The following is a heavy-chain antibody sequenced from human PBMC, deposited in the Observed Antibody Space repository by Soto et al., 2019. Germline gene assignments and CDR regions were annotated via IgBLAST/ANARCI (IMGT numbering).Heavy chain of an antibody. Sequence: QVQLQESGPGLVKPSETLSLTCAVSGYSISSGYYWGWIRQPPGKGLEWIGSIYHSGSTYYNPSLKSRVTISVETSKNQFSLTLSAVTAADTAVYYCARLLRAGSFDYWGQGTLVTVSS. CDR3: ARLLRAGSFDY. D-gene: IGHD3-10*01. V-gene: IGHV4-38-2*01. CDR1: GYSISSGYY. CDR2: IYHSGST. J-gene: IGHJ4*02.